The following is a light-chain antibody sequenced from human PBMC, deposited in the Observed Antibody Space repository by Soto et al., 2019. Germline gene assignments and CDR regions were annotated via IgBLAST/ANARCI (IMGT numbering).Light chain of an antibody. V-gene: IGKV1-39*01. CDR1: QSISTY. CDR3: QHSYSTPRWT. J-gene: IGKJ1*01. Sequence: DIQMTQSPSSLSASVGDRVTITCRASQSISTYLNWYQQKPGKAPKLLIYAASSLQTGVPSRFSGSGSGTDFTLTITSLQPEDFATYSCQHSYSTPRWTFGQGTKVEIK. CDR2: AAS.